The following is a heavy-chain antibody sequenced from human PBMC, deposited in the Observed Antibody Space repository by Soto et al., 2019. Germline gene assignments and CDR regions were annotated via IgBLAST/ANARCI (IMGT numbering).Heavy chain of an antibody. CDR1: GGSLSSSAYS. Sequence: QMHLQESGSGLVKPSQTLSLTCAVSGGSLSSSAYSWSWIRQPPGKGLEWSGFIYQSGSTYYNPSLKSRVTMSIDRPKNQFSLKLSSVTAADTAVYYCARELLFYDSDGFSWDDAFDIWGQGKMVTVSS. CDR3: ARELLFYDSDGFSWDDAFDI. CDR2: IYQSGST. D-gene: IGHD3-22*01. J-gene: IGHJ3*02. V-gene: IGHV4-30-2*01.